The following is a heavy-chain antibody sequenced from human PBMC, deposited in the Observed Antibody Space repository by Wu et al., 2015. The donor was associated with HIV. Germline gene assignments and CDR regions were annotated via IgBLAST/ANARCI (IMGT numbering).Heavy chain of an antibody. Sequence: QVQLVQSGAELRKPGASVKVSCKASGYTFTTYEINWVRQTSGQGLEWMGWMNPNSGNTGYAQKFQGRVTMTRNTSISTAYMELSSLRSEDTAVYYCARGRTLMYSSSWPYWGQGTLVTVSS. V-gene: IGHV1-8*01. CDR2: MNPNSGNT. CDR3: ARGRTLMYSSSWPY. CDR1: GYTFTTYE. J-gene: IGHJ4*02. D-gene: IGHD6-13*01.